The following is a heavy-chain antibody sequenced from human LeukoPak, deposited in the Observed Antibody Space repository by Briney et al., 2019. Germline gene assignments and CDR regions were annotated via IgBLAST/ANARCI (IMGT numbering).Heavy chain of an antibody. V-gene: IGHV4-30-4*01. J-gene: IGHJ6*04. CDR3: ARGLDIVATNQDSGMDV. CDR2: IYYSGST. D-gene: IGHD5-12*01. CDR1: GGSISHGDYY. Sequence: SSETLSLTCTVSGGSISHGDYYRSWIRQPPGKGLESLGHIYYSGSTYYNPSLKGRVIISVDTSKTQFSLRLSSVTAADTAVYFCARGLDIVATNQDSGMDVRGKGTTVTVSS.